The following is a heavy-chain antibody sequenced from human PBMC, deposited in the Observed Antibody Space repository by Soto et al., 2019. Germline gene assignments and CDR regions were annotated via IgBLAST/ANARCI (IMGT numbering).Heavy chain of an antibody. J-gene: IGHJ3*02. D-gene: IGHD3-3*01. CDR1: GFTFSSYA. CDR3: AKDRSKGSFGVARYAFDI. Sequence: GGSLRLSCAASGFTFSSYAMSWVRQAPGKGLEWVSAISGSGGSTYYADSVKGRFTISRDNSKNTLYLQMNSLRAEDTAVYYCAKDRSKGSFGVARYAFDIWGQGTMVTVSS. V-gene: IGHV3-23*01. CDR2: ISGSGGST.